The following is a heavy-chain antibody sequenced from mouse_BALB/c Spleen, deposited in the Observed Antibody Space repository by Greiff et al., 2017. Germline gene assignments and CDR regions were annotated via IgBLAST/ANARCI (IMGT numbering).Heavy chain of an antibody. CDR1: GDSITSVY. CDR3: ASAYYGNFPFAY. J-gene: IGHJ3*01. CDR2: ISYSGST. V-gene: IGHV3-8*02. Sequence: VQLKESGPSLVKPSQTLSLTCSVTGDSITSVYWNWIRKFPGNKLEYMGYISYSGSTYYNPSLKSRISITRDTSKNQYYLQLNSVTTEDTATYYCASAYYGNFPFAYWGQGTLVTVSA. D-gene: IGHD2-10*01.